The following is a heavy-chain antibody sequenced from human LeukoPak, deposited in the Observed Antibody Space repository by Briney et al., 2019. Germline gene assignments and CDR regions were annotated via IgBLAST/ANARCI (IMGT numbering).Heavy chain of an antibody. V-gene: IGHV3-21*01. J-gene: IGHJ4*02. CDR2: ISSSSSYI. CDR3: ARDVTTYYYDSSNPS. CDR1: GFTFSSYS. D-gene: IGHD3-22*01. Sequence: GGSLRLSCAASGFTFSSYSMNWVRQAPGKGLEWVSSISSSSSYIYYADSVKGRFTISRDNAKNSLYLQMNSLRAEDTAVYYCARDVTTYYYDSSNPSWGQGTLVTVSS.